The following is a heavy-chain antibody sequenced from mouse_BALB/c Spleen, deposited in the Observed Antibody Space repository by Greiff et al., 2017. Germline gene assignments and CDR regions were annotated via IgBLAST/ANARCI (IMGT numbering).Heavy chain of an antibody. CDR1: GYSITSDYA. Sequence: EVQLQESGPGLVKPSQSLSLTCTVTGYSITSDYAWNWIRQFPGNKLEWMGYISYSGSTSYNPSLKSRISITRDTSKNQFFLQLNSVTTEDTATYYCARDAGHYAMDYWGQGTSVTVSS. V-gene: IGHV3-2*02. CDR2: ISYSGST. CDR3: ARDAGHYAMDY. J-gene: IGHJ4*01.